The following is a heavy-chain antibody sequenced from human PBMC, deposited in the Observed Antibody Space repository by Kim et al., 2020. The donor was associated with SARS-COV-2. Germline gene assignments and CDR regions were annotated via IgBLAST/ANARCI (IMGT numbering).Heavy chain of an antibody. V-gene: IGHV3-53*01. CDR3: ARDRGGVEVDGTFLDY. J-gene: IGHJ4*02. CDR2: IYSGGNT. CDR1: GVTVSNNY. Sequence: GGSLRLSCAASGVTVSNNYMSWVRQAPGKGLEWVSLIYSGGNTYYADSVKGRFTISRDNSKNTLYLQMNNLRAEDTAVYFCARDRGGVEVDGTFLDYWGQGTLVTVSS. D-gene: IGHD6-19*01.